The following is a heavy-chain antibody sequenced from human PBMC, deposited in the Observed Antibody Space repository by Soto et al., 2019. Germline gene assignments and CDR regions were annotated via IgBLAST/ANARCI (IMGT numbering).Heavy chain of an antibody. D-gene: IGHD4-17*01. CDR3: ARDSVTTVTIYYYYMDV. CDR2: IKQDGSEK. CDR1: GFTFDDYA. V-gene: IGHV3-7*01. J-gene: IGHJ6*03. Sequence: PGGSLRLSCAASGFTFDDYAMPWVRQAPGKGLEWVANIKQDGSEKYYVDSVKGRFTISRDNAKNSLYLQMNSLRAEDTAVYYCARDSVTTVTIYYYYMDVWGKGTTVTVSS.